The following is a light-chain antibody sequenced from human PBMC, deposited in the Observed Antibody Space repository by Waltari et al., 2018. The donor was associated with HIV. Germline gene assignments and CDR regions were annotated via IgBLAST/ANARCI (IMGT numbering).Light chain of an antibody. CDR3: QQYGSSPDS. CDR2: AVS. V-gene: IGKV3-20*01. CDR1: QSISSSY. Sequence: EIVLTQSPGTLSLSPGERATLSCRTSQSISSSYLAWYQQKPGQAPRLLIYAVSSRATGIPDRFSGNASGTDFTLTISRLEPEDFAVYYCQQYGSSPDSFGQGTKLEIK. J-gene: IGKJ2*03.